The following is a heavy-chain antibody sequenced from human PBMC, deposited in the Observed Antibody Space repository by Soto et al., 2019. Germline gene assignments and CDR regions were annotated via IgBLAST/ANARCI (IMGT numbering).Heavy chain of an antibody. CDR3: ARGSARPRFDY. CDR1: GGSFSGYY. J-gene: IGHJ4*02. CDR2: INHSGST. V-gene: IGHV4-34*01. D-gene: IGHD6-6*01. Sequence: SETLSLTCAVYGGSFSGYYGSWIRQPPGGGLEWIGEINHSGSTNYNPSLKSRVTISVDTSKNQFSLKLSSVTAADTAVYYCARGSARPRFDYWGQGTLVTVSS.